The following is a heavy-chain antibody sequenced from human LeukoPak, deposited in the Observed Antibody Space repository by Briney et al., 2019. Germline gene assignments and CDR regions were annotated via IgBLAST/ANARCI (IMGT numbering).Heavy chain of an antibody. CDR2: ISWNSGSI. CDR1: GFTFDDYA. CDR3: ARVGSSSWYYFDY. Sequence: PGGSLRLSCEASGFTFDDYAMHWVRKARGKGLEWVSGISWNSGSIGYADSVKGRFTISRDNAKNSLYLQMNSLRAEDTAVYYCARVGSSSWYYFDYWGQGTLVTVSS. J-gene: IGHJ4*02. D-gene: IGHD6-13*01. V-gene: IGHV3-9*01.